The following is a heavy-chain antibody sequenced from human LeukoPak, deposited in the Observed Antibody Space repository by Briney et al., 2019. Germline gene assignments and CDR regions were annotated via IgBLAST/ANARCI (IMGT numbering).Heavy chain of an antibody. CDR3: ARLRLVSSGWHPMADS. V-gene: IGHV4-34*01. Sequence: SETLSLTCAVYGGSFSGYYWSWIRQPPGKGLEWIGEINHSGSTNYNPSLKSRVTISVDTSKNQFSLKLNSVTAADTAVYYCARLRLVSSGWHPMADSWGQGTLVTVSS. CDR2: INHSGST. D-gene: IGHD6-19*01. J-gene: IGHJ4*02. CDR1: GGSFSGYY.